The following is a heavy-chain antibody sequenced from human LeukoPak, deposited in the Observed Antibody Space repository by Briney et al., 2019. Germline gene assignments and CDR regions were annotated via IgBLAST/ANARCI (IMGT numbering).Heavy chain of an antibody. J-gene: IGHJ6*02. CDR1: GYTFTSYD. V-gene: IGHV1-8*01. Sequence: ASVKVSCKASGYTFTSYDINWVRQATGQGLEWMGWMNPNSGNTGYAQKFQGRVTMTRNTSISTAYMELSSLRSEDTAVYYCAIGYCSGGSCYSEGYYYYGMDVWGQGTTVTVSS. D-gene: IGHD2-15*01. CDR3: AIGYCSGGSCYSEGYYYYGMDV. CDR2: MNPNSGNT.